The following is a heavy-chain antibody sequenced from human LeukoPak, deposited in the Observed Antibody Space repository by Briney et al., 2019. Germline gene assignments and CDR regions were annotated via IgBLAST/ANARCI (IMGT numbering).Heavy chain of an antibody. J-gene: IGHJ6*03. D-gene: IGHD2-8*01. Sequence: GRSLRLSCSASGFTFSNHAMHWVRLGPDKGLEWVAVISYDGRNQYDADSVKGRFTISRDNSKNTLYLQMNNLRVEDTAVYYCARNGRTYGGAYGNSDYYFYFDVWGKGTTVTVSS. CDR1: GFTFSNHA. CDR3: ARNGRTYGGAYGNSDYYFYFDV. V-gene: IGHV3-30*01. CDR2: ISYDGRNQ.